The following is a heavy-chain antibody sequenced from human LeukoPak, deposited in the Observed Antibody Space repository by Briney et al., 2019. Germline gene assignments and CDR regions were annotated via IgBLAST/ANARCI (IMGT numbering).Heavy chain of an antibody. J-gene: IGHJ6*02. Sequence: GGSLRLSCEASGFTVSSNYMSWARQAPGKGLEWVSVIYSGGSTYYADSVKGRFTISRHNSKNTLYLQMNSPRAEDTAVYYCARDLRYSYGPTNYYGMDVWGQGTTVTVSS. CDR2: IYSGGST. CDR1: GFTVSSNY. D-gene: IGHD5-18*01. CDR3: ARDLRYSYGPTNYYGMDV. V-gene: IGHV3-53*04.